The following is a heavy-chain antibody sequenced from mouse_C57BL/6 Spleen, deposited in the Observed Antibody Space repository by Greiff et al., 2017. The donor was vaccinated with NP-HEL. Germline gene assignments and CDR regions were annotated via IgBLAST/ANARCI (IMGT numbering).Heavy chain of an antibody. J-gene: IGHJ2*01. Sequence: EVKLMESGEGLVKPGGSLKLSCAASGFTFSSYAMSWVRQTPEKRLEWVAYISSGGDYIYYADTVKGRFTISRDNARNTLYLQMSSLKSEDTAMYYCTREGVVGFDYWGQGTTLTVSS. V-gene: IGHV5-9-1*02. CDR2: ISSGGDYI. D-gene: IGHD1-1*01. CDR3: TREGVVGFDY. CDR1: GFTFSSYA.